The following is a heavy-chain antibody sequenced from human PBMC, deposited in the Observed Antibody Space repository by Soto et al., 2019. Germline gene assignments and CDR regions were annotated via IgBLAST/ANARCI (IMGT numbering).Heavy chain of an antibody. J-gene: IGHJ4*02. V-gene: IGHV3-23*01. D-gene: IGHD3-22*01. CDR1: GFTFSSYA. CDR2: ISGSGGSK. Sequence: PGGSLRLSCAASGFTFSSYAMRWVRQAPGKGLEWVSAISGSGGSKYYADSVKGRFTISRDNSKNTLYLQMNSLRAEDTAVYYCAKDKAVHFDSSGYFYSNYFDYWGQGTLVTVSS. CDR3: AKDKAVHFDSSGYFYSNYFDY.